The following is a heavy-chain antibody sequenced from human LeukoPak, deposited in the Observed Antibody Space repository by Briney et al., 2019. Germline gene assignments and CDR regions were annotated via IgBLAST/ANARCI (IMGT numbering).Heavy chain of an antibody. CDR1: GFTFSTYA. Sequence: PGGSLRLSCAASGFTFSTYAMHWVRQAPGKGLEWVALISYDGSNKNYADSVKGRFTISRDNAKNSLYLQMNSLRAEDTAVYYCAELGITMIGGVWGKGTTVTISS. D-gene: IGHD3-10*02. CDR3: AELGITMIGGV. V-gene: IGHV3-30*04. J-gene: IGHJ6*04. CDR2: ISYDGSNK.